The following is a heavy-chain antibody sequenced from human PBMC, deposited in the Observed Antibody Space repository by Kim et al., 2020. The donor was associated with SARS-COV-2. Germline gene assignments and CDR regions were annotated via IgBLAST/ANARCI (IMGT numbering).Heavy chain of an antibody. CDR3: TTSSGVVGPAAMLGDADAVEI. J-gene: IGHJ3*02. CDR1: GFTFSNAW. V-gene: IGHV3-15*01. CDR2: IKSKTDGGTT. D-gene: IGHD2-2*01. Sequence: GGSLRLSCAASGFTFSNAWMSWVRQAPGKGLEWVGRIKSKTDGGTTDYAAPVKGRFTISRDDSKNTLYLQMNSLKTEDTAVYYCTTSSGVVGPAAMLGDADAVEIWGQGAMVTVSS.